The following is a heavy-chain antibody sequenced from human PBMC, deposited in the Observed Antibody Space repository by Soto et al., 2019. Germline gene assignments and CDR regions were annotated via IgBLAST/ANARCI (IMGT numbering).Heavy chain of an antibody. CDR1: GFTFSNAW. J-gene: IGHJ4*02. CDR3: TTDPGGGYQLGY. Sequence: EVQLVESGGGLVKPGGSLRLSCAASGFTFSNAWMSWVRQAPGKGLEWVGRIKRKTDGGTTDYAAPGKGRFTISRDDSKNTLYLQMSSLKTEDTAVYYCTTDPGGGYQLGYWGQGTLVTVSS. CDR2: IKRKTDGGTT. D-gene: IGHD5-12*01. V-gene: IGHV3-15*01.